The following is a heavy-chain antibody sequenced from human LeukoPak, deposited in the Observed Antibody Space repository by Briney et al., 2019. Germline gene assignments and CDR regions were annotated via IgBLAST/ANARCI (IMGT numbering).Heavy chain of an antibody. CDR3: ARHGPKYYDFWSGYPYYFDY. CDR1: GGSISSGGYY. V-gene: IGHV4-39*01. CDR2: IYYSGST. J-gene: IGHJ4*02. D-gene: IGHD3-3*01. Sequence: SQTLSLTCTVSGGSISSGGYYWGWIRQPPGKGLEWIGSIYYSGSTYYNPSLKSRVTISVDTSKNQFSLKLSSVTAADTAVYYCARHGPKYYDFWSGYPYYFDYWGQGTLVTVSS.